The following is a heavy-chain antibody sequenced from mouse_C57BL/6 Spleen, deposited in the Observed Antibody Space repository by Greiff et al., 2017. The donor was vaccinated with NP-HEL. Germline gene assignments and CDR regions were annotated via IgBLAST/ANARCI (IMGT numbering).Heavy chain of an antibody. CDR1: GFTFSSYG. J-gene: IGHJ2*01. D-gene: IGHD1-1*01. CDR3: ARHTPYYYGSSARYFDY. V-gene: IGHV5-6*02. CDR2: ISSGGSYT. Sequence: DVMLVESGGDLVKPGGSLKLSCAASGFTFSSYGMSWVRQTPDKRLEWVATISSGGSYTYYPASVKGRFTISRDNAKNTLYLQMSSLKAEDTAMYYCARHTPYYYGSSARYFDYWGQGTTLTVSS.